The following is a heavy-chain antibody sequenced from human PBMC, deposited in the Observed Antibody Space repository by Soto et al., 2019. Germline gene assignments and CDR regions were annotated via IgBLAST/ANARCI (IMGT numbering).Heavy chain of an antibody. Sequence: GKGLEWVSAISGSGGSTHDADSVKGRFTISRDNSKNTLYLQMNRLRAEDTAIYYCAIFFQAEDGIRVTVPVSAFLLNRSSDL. CDR3: AIFFQAEDGIRVTVPVSAFLLNRSSDL. CDR2: ISGSGGST. D-gene: IGHD3-16*02. V-gene: IGHV3-23*01. J-gene: IGHJ2*01.